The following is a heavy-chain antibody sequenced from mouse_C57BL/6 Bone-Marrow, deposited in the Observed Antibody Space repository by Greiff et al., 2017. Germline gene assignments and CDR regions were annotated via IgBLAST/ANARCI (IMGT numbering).Heavy chain of an antibody. CDR3: ARDGNSYAMDY. Sequence: EVKLMESGGGLVKPGGSLKLSCAASGFTFSDSGMHWVRQAPEKGLEWVAYISSGSSTISYADPVQGRFTISRDNAKNTLFLLMTSLRSEDKAMDYCARDGNSYAMDYGGQGTSVTVAS. V-gene: IGHV5-17*01. CDR2: ISSGSSTI. D-gene: IGHD2-1*01. CDR1: GFTFSDSG. J-gene: IGHJ4*01.